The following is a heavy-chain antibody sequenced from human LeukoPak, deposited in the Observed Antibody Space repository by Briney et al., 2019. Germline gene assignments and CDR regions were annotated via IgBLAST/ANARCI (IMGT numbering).Heavy chain of an antibody. CDR2: IYPGDSDT. D-gene: IGHD6-13*01. V-gene: IGHV5-51*01. CDR3: ARHVAAAAGELYYYYYGMDV. CDR1: GYSFTSYR. J-gene: IGHJ6*02. Sequence: GESLKISCKGSGYSFTSYRIGWVRQMPGKGLEWMGIIYPGDSDTRYSPSFQGQVTISADKSISTAYLQWSSLKASDTAMYYCARHVAAAAGELYYYYYGMDVWGQGTTVTVSS.